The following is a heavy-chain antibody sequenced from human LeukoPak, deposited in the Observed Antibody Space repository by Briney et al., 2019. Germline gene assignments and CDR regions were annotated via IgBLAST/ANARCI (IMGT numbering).Heavy chain of an antibody. CDR2: VDPEDDER. Sequence: ASVKVSCKVSGKPLSELSIHWLRQAPGKGLEWMGGVDPEDDERIYAQKFQGRVTMTEDTSIDTAYMDLSSLTSEDTAVYYCTTGFTAMAVDYFDYWGQGTLVTVSS. J-gene: IGHJ4*02. D-gene: IGHD5-18*01. CDR3: TTGFTAMAVDYFDY. CDR1: GKPLSELS. V-gene: IGHV1-24*01.